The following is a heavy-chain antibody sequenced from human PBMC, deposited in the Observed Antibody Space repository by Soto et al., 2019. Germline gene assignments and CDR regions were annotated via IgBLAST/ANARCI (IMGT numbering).Heavy chain of an antibody. J-gene: IGHJ5*02. CDR3: ARDRLGSGSYLAFDP. CDR1: GGSFSGYY. D-gene: IGHD3-10*01. V-gene: IGHV4-34*01. CDR2: INHSGST. Sequence: PSETLSLTCAVYGGSFSGYYWSWIRQPPGKGLEWIGEINHSGSTNHNPSLKSRVTISVDTSRNQFSLKLSSVTAADTAVYYCARDRLGSGSYLAFDPWGQGTLVTVSS.